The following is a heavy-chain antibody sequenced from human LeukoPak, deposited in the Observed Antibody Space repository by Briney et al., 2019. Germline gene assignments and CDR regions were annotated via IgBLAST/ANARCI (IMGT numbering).Heavy chain of an antibody. J-gene: IGHJ4*02. D-gene: IGHD1-1*01. V-gene: IGHV3-23*01. Sequence: PGGSLRLSCAASGFTFSSYAMSWVRQAPGKGLEWVSAISGSGGSTSYADSVKGRFTISRDNAKNTLHLQMNSLRVEDTAVYYCVSDHTGHDDYWGQGTLVTVSS. CDR3: VSDHTGHDDY. CDR2: ISGSGGST. CDR1: GFTFSSYA.